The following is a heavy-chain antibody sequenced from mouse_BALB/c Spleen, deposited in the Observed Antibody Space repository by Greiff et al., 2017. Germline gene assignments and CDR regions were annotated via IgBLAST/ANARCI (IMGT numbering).Heavy chain of an antibody. CDR2: FYPGSGSI. D-gene: IGHD1-1*01. J-gene: IGHJ1*01. Sequence: QVQLQQSGAELVKPGASVKLSCKASGYTFTEYTIHWVKQRSGQGLEWIGWFYPGSGSIKYNEKFKDKATLTADKSSSTVYMELSRLTSEDSAVYFCARHEGNYCGSSSGYFDVWGAGTTVTVSA. V-gene: IGHV1-62-2*01. CDR3: ARHEGNYCGSSSGYFDV. CDR1: GYTFTEYT.